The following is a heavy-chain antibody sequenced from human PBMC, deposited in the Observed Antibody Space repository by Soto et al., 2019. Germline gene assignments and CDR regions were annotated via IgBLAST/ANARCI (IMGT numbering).Heavy chain of an antibody. J-gene: IGHJ4*02. V-gene: IGHV3-11*03. CDR1: GFDFSDFH. Sequence: LRLSCVASGFDFSDFHISWVRQAPGKGLEWISYISSSLGHTDYAESVKGRFTISRDNAKSSVFLEMSDLRSDDTAVYYCAANWNFGLNFWGQGILVTVS. CDR2: ISSSLGHT. D-gene: IGHD1-1*01. CDR3: AANWNFGLNF.